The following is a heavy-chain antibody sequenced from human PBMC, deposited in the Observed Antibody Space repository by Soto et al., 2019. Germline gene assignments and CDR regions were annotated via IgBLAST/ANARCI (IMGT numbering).Heavy chain of an antibody. CDR2: IYHSVST. V-gene: IGHV4-61*01. D-gene: IGHD3-10*01. CDR1: GSYVSGGHDY. CDR3: AVYNGSYSSDP. Sequence: AATLSLSYTVSGSYVSGGHDYGRWLLQPPGKRLEWIVHIYHSVSTIYNPSLKGRVTISIDTSKSQFSLSLTSMAFADAAVYYRAVYNGSYSSDPWGQGTLVTVSS. J-gene: IGHJ5*02.